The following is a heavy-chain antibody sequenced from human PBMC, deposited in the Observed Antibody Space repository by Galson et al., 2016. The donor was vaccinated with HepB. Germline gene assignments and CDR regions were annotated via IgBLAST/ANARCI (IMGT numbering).Heavy chain of an antibody. CDR2: IWYDGSNE. CDR3: SRVPSIPMLGCSDF. V-gene: IGHV3-33*01. Sequence: SLRLSCAASGFTFHAYGMHWVRQAPGKGLEWVAVIWYDGSNEDYADSVKGRFTISRENSRKTLYLQMSNLRAEDTAVYYCSRVPSIPMLGCSDFWGRGTLVTVSS. D-gene: IGHD2-15*01. J-gene: IGHJ4*02. CDR1: GFTFHAYG.